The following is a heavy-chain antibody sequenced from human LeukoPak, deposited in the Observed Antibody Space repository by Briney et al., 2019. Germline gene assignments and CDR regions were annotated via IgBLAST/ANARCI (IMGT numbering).Heavy chain of an antibody. D-gene: IGHD3-22*01. J-gene: IGHJ4*02. CDR3: ARGRNYYDSSGYMPLDY. CDR2: INHSGST. Sequence: SETLSPTCAVYGGSFSGYYWSWIRQPPGKGLEWIGEINHSGSTNYNPSLKSRVTISVDTSKNQFSLKLSSVTAADTAVYYCARGRNYYDSSGYMPLDYWGQGTLVTVSS. CDR1: GGSFSGYY. V-gene: IGHV4-34*01.